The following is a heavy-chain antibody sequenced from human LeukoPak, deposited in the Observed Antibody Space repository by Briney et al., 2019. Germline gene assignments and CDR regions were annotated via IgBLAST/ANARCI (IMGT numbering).Heavy chain of an antibody. V-gene: IGHV3-30*18. D-gene: IGHD3-10*01. CDR2: ISYDGSNK. CDR3: AKADYYGSGSYAEY. J-gene: IGHJ4*02. Sequence: PGGSLRLSCAASGFTFSSYGMHWVRQAPGKGLEWVAVISYDGSNKYYADSVKGRFTISRDNSKNTLYLQMNSLRAEDTAVYYCAKADYYGSGSYAEYWGQGTLVTVSS. CDR1: GFTFSSYG.